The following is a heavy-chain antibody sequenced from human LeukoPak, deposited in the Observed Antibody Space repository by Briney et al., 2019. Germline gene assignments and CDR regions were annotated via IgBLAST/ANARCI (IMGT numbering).Heavy chain of an antibody. D-gene: IGHD3-3*01. V-gene: IGHV3-23*01. CDR1: GFTFSSYA. CDR2: ISGSGGST. CDR3: AKAVVYYDFWSGHKTYYFDY. J-gene: IGHJ4*02. Sequence: KPGGSLRLSCAASGFTFSSYAMSWFRQAPGKGLEWVSAISGSGGSTYYADSVKGRFTISRDNSKNTLYLQMNSLRAEDTAVYYCAKAVVYYDFWSGHKTYYFDYWGQGTLVTVSS.